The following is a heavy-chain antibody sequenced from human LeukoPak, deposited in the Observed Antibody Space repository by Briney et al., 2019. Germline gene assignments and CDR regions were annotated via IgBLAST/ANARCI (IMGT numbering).Heavy chain of an antibody. V-gene: IGHV4-34*01. CDR2: INHSGST. J-gene: IGHJ4*02. CDR3: ARGPREGAIGFDY. CDR1: GGSFSGYY. D-gene: IGHD1-26*01. Sequence: SETLSLTCAVYGGSFSGYYWSWIRQPPGKGLEWIGEINHSGSTNYNPSLKSRVTISVDTSKNQFSLKLSSVTAAGTAVYYCARGPREGAIGFDYWGQGTLVTVSS.